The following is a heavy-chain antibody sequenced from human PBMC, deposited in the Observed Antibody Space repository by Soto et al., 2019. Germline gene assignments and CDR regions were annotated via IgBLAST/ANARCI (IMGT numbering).Heavy chain of an antibody. V-gene: IGHV3-30*18. CDR1: GFTFSSYG. D-gene: IGHD3-22*01. J-gene: IGHJ4*02. CDR3: AKPQYYYDSSGYYTVFDY. CDR2: ISYDGSNK. Sequence: VQLVESGGGVVQPGRSLRLSCAASGFTFSSYGMHWVRQAPGKGLEWVAVISYDGSNKYYADSVKGRFTISRDNSKNTLYLQMNSLRAEDTAVYYCAKPQYYYDSSGYYTVFDYWGQGTLVTVSS.